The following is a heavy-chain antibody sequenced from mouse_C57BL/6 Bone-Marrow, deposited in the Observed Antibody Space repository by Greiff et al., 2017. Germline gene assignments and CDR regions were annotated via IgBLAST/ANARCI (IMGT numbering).Heavy chain of an antibody. CDR3: ARAGTRSWFAY. CDR1: GFTFSSYA. CDR2: ISDGGSYT. Sequence: EVMLMESGGGLVKPGGSLKLSCAASGFTFSSYAMSWVRQTPEKRLEWVATISDGGSYTYYPDNVKGRFTISRDNAKNNLYLQMSHLKSEDTAMYYCARAGTRSWFAYWGQGTLVTVSA. D-gene: IGHD3-3*01. J-gene: IGHJ3*01. V-gene: IGHV5-4*03.